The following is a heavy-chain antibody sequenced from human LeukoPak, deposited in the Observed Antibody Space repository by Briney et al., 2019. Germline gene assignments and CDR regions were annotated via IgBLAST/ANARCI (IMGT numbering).Heavy chain of an antibody. D-gene: IGHD2-8*01. J-gene: IGHJ4*02. CDR1: GGSISSYY. CDR3: ARDRGYCTNGVCYPLPYFDY. V-gene: IGHV4-59*01. CDR2: IYYSGST. Sequence: SETLSLTCTVSGGSISSYYWSWIRQPPGKGLEWIGYIYYSGSTNYNPSLKSRVTISVDTSKNQFPLKLSSVTAADTAVYYCARDRGYCTNGVCYPLPYFDYWGQGTLVTVSS.